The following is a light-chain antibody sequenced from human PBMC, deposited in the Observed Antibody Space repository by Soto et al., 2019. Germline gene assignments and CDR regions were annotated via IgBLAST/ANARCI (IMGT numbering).Light chain of an antibody. J-gene: IGKJ5*01. CDR3: QQYNNWPPIT. V-gene: IGKV3-15*01. Sequence: EIVMTQSPATLSVSPGERATLSCRASQSISTILAWYQQRPGQAPRLLMYGASTRAAGIPARFSGSGSGTEFTLTISSLQSEDFAVYYCQQYNNWPPITFGQGTRLEIK. CDR1: QSISTI. CDR2: GAS.